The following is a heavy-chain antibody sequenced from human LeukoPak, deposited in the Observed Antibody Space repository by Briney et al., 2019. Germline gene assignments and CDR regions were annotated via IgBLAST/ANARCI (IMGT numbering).Heavy chain of an antibody. Sequence: SETLSLTSTVSGGSISSYCWSWIRQPPGKGLEWIGYIYYSGSTNYNPSLKSRVTISVDTSKNQFSLKLSSVTAADTAVYYCARGTYYYGSGSYYYFDYWGQGTLVTVSS. J-gene: IGHJ4*02. CDR2: IYYSGST. CDR3: ARGTYYYGSGSYYYFDY. CDR1: GGSISSYC. V-gene: IGHV4-59*01. D-gene: IGHD3-10*01.